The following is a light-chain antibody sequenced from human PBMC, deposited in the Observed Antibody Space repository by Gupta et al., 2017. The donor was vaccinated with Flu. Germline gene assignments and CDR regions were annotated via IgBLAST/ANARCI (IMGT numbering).Light chain of an antibody. J-gene: IGKJ1*01. CDR1: HSITNW. Sequence: DIPMTQSPSTLSASVGDRVTITCRDTHSITNWLAWDQQKPGKPPKLLISRASTLEPGVPSRFSGTKSGTEFALTSRRLQTDDFATYYCQEYNPWTFGQGKKG. CDR2: RAS. CDR3: QEYNPWT. V-gene: IGKV1-5*03.